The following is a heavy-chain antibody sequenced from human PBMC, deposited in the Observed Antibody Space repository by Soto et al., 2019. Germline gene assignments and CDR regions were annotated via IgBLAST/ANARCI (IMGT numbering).Heavy chain of an antibody. J-gene: IGHJ4*02. V-gene: IGHV4-39*01. CDR1: DDSINSDKYY. Sequence: QLQLQESGPGLVKPSETLSLTCSVSDDSINSDKYYWGWIRQPPVKGLEWIGSVSYRGNAYYNPSLQPRVTISLDKGKSQFSLRLNSVTAADSAGYFCARLEGLATISYYFDFWGPGALVTVSS. CDR3: ARLEGLATISYYFDF. CDR2: VSYRGNA. D-gene: IGHD3-9*01.